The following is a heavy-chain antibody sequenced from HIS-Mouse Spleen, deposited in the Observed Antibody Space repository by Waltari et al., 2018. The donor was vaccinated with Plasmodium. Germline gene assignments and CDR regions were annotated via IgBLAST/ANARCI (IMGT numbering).Heavy chain of an antibody. CDR1: GLTFGSYW. CDR3: ASSWYWYFDL. V-gene: IGHV3-7*01. D-gene: IGHD6-13*01. J-gene: IGHJ2*01. CDR2: IKQDGSEK. Sequence: EVQLVESGGGLVQPGGSLRLSCAASGLTFGSYWMGWVRQAPGKGLEWVANIKQDGSEKYYVDSVKGRFTISRDNAKNSLYLQMNSLRAEDTAVYYCASSWYWYFDLWGRGTLVTVSS.